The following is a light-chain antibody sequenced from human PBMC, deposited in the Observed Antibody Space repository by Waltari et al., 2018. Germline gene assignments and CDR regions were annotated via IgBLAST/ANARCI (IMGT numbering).Light chain of an antibody. J-gene: IGLJ3*02. Sequence: QLVLTQSPSASASLGASVKLTCTLSSGHSNYAIAWHQQQPGKGPRFLMKINSDGSHNKGDGIPDRFSGSTSGAARYLTISSLQSEDEAAYYCQTWGTGWVFGGGTKLTVL. V-gene: IGLV4-69*01. CDR2: INSDGSH. CDR1: SGHSNYA. CDR3: QTWGTGWV.